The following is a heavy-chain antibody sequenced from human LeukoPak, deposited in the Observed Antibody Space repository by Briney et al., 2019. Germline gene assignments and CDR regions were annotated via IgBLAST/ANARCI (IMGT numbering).Heavy chain of an antibody. V-gene: IGHV4-39*01. CDR2: IYYSGST. J-gene: IGHJ3*02. CDR3: ARPHYDFWSGYYKGGDAFDI. Sequence: SETLSLTCTVSGGSISSSSYYWGWIRQPPGKGLEWIGSIYYSGSTYYNPSLKSRDTISVDTSKNQFSLKLSSVTAADTAVYYCARPHYDFWSGYYKGGDAFDIWGQGTMVTVSS. CDR1: GGSISSSSYY. D-gene: IGHD3-3*01.